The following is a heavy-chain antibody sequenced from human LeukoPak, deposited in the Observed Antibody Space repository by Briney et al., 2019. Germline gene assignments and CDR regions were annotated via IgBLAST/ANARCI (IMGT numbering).Heavy chain of an antibody. V-gene: IGHV1-8*03. CDR2: MNPNSGNT. J-gene: IGHJ4*02. CDR1: GYTFTSYD. D-gene: IGHD1-26*01. Sequence: GESLKISCKGSGYTFTSYDINWVRQATGQGLEWMGWMNPNSGNTGYAQKFQGRVTITRNTSISTAYMELSSLRSEDTAVYYCARGRPIYSGSYPLDYWGQGTLVTVSS. CDR3: ARGRPIYSGSYPLDY.